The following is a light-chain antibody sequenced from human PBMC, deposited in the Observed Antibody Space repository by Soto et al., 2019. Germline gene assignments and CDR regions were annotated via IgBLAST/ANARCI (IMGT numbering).Light chain of an antibody. CDR3: SSYTSSSTLV. Sequence: QSALAQPASVSGSPGQSITISCTGTTSDVGGYNYVSWYQQHPGKAPKLMIYEVSNRPSGVSNRFSGSKSDNTASLTISGLQAEDEADYYCSSYTSSSTLVFGGGTKVT. CDR2: EVS. CDR1: TSDVGGYNY. J-gene: IGLJ3*02. V-gene: IGLV2-14*01.